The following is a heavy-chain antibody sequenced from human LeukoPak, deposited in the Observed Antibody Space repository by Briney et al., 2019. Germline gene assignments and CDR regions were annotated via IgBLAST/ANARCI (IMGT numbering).Heavy chain of an antibody. CDR3: ANDYDSSGYYYY. D-gene: IGHD3-22*01. CDR2: ISYDGSNK. Sequence: PGGSLRLSCAASGFTFSSYAMHWVRQAPGKGLEWVVVISYDGSNKYYADSVKGRFTISRDNSKNTLYLQMNSLRAEDTAVYYCANDYDSSGYYYYWGQGTLVTVSS. J-gene: IGHJ4*02. CDR1: GFTFSSYA. V-gene: IGHV3-30-3*02.